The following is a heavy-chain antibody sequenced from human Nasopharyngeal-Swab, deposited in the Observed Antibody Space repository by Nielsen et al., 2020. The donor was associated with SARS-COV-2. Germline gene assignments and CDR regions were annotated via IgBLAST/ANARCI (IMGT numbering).Heavy chain of an antibody. CDR3: ARGVGAYGSGPLFDY. V-gene: IGHV3-23*01. J-gene: IGHJ4*02. Sequence: GESLKISCTASGFTFTTYAVSWVRQAPGKGLEWVSAISGIGDRTYYADSVQGRFTISRDNAKNSLYLQMNSLRAEDTAVYYCARGVGAYGSGPLFDYWGQGTLVTVSS. D-gene: IGHD3-10*01. CDR2: ISGIGDRT. CDR1: GFTFTTYA.